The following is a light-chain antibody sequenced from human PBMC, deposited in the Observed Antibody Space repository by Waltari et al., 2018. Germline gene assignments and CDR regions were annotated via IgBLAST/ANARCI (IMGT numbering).Light chain of an antibody. CDR1: QSVAGS. CDR2: GAS. V-gene: IGKV3-15*01. Sequence: EIVLTQSPVTLPVSPGDGATLFCQASQSVAGSLAWYQQKPVQAPRLLIYGASTRATGIPATFSGSGSGTDFILTISSLQSEDFAVYYCQQYNSWPLTFGGGTTVEIK. CDR3: QQYNSWPLT. J-gene: IGKJ4*01.